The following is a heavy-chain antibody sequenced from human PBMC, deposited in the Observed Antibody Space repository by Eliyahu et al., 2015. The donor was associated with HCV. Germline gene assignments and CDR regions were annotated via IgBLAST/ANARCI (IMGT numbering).Heavy chain of an antibody. CDR1: GFAFSRYA. J-gene: IGHJ6*02. CDR2: ISDSGDST. V-gene: IGHV3-23*01. D-gene: IGHD1-26*01. Sequence: EVQLLESGGGLVPPGGSLRLSCAASGFAFSRYAMSWVRQAXGQGLEWVSGISDSGDSTYYVDSVKGRFTISRDNSKNTLYLQMDSLRAEDTAVYYCAKDLGATTYYSGMDVWGQGTTVTVSS. CDR3: AKDLGATTYYSGMDV.